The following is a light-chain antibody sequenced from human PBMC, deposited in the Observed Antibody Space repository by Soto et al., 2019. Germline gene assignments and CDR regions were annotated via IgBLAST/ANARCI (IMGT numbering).Light chain of an antibody. CDR2: XAX. Sequence: EVVLTQSPGTLSLSPGERATLSCRASQSVSSSFLAWYQQKPGQDNXXXIXXAXQXANGIQAXFSGSGSGKDFTLTISSLEPEDFAVYYCQQRSNWPLTFGGGNKVDIK. CDR1: QSVSSSF. J-gene: IGKJ4*01. V-gene: IGKV3D-20*02. CDR3: QQRSNWPLT.